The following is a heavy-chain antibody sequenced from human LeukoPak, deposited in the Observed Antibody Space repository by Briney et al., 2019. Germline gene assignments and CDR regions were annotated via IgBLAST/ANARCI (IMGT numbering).Heavy chain of an antibody. CDR1: GWSISSYY. CDR2: IYTSGST. D-gene: IGHD1-7*01. V-gene: IGHV4-4*07. CDR3: ARDRGNWNYPLDY. J-gene: IGHJ4*02. Sequence: KPSETLSLTRTVSGWSISSYYWSWIRQPAGKGLEWSGRIYTSGSTNYNPSLKSRVTMSVDTSKNQFSLKLSSVTAADTAVYYCARDRGNWNYPLDYWGQGTLVTVSS.